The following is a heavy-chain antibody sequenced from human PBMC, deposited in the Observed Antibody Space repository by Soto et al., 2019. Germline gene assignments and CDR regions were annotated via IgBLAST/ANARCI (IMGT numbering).Heavy chain of an antibody. J-gene: IGHJ5*01. Sequence: SETLSLTCTVPGGSISSGDYYWSWIRQHPGKGLEWIGHIYNSGSTYYNPSLKSRVTISVDTSKNQFSLKLNSVTAADTAVYYCASLGGFYQSLDSWGQGTLVTVSS. V-gene: IGHV4-31*03. D-gene: IGHD3-22*01. CDR2: IYNSGST. CDR1: GGSISSGDYY. CDR3: ASLGGFYQSLDS.